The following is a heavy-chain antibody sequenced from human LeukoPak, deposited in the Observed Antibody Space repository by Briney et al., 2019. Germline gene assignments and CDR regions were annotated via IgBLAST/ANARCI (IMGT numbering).Heavy chain of an antibody. J-gene: IGHJ4*02. Sequence: SETLSLTCTVSGGSISSSSYYWGWIRQPPGKGLEWIGSIYYSGSTYYNPSLKSRVTISVDTSKNQFSLKLSSVTAADTAVYYCARGLRQQLSDYWGQGTLVTVSS. CDR2: IYYSGST. D-gene: IGHD6-13*01. CDR1: GGSISSSSYY. V-gene: IGHV4-39*01. CDR3: ARGLRQQLSDY.